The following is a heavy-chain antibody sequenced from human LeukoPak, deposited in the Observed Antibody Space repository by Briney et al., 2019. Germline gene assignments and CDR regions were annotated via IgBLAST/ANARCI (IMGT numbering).Heavy chain of an antibody. D-gene: IGHD6-13*01. CDR3: ANRIAAAGPDDAFDI. CDR1: GLSFSNYA. Sequence: GGSLRLSCAASGLSFSNYAMYWVRQAPGKGLEWVSAIGGTGGNIFYTDSVKGRFTISRDNSKNTLYLQMNSLRAEDTAVYYCANRIAAAGPDDAFDIWGQGTMVTVSS. J-gene: IGHJ3*02. V-gene: IGHV3-23*01. CDR2: IGGTGGNI.